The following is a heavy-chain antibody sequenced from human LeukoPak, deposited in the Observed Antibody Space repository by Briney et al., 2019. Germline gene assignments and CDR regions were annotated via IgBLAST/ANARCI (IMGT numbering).Heavy chain of an antibody. CDR1: GFTFSSYG. D-gene: IGHD3-9*01. J-gene: IGHJ4*02. V-gene: IGHV3-30*18. CDR3: AKASYYDILTGQFDYFDY. CDR2: ISYDGSNK. Sequence: GGSLRLSCAASGFTFSSYGMPWVRQAPGKGLEWVAFISYDGSNKYYADSVRGLFTISRDNSKNTLYLQMNSLGADDTAVYYCAKASYYDILTGQFDYFDYWGQGTLVTVSS.